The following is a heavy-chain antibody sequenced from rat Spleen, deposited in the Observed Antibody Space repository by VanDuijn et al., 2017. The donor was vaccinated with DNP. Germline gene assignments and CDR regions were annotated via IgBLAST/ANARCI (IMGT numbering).Heavy chain of an antibody. CDR1: GFIFSNYW. V-gene: IGHV5-31*01. J-gene: IGHJ2*01. CDR3: ARVFGYDCTYYYPYYFDY. Sequence: EVQLVESGGGPVQPGRSLKLSCVASGFIFSNYWMTWIRQAPGKGLEWVASISNTGDNTYYSDSVKGRFSLSRDNAKSTLYLQVNSLRSEETATYYCARVFGYDCTYYYPYYFDYWGQGVMVTVSS. CDR2: ISNTGDNT. D-gene: IGHD1-12*02.